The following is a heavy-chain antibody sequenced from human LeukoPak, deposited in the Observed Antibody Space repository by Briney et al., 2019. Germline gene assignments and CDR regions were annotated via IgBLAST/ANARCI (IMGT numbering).Heavy chain of an antibody. CDR3: ARRYYSGSTYYFDY. Sequence: SETLSLTCAVSGYSISSGYYWGWIRQPPGKGLEWIGSIYHSGSTYYNPSLKSQVTISVDTSKNQFSLKLSSVTAADTAAYYCARRYYSGSTYYFDYWGQGTLVTVSS. J-gene: IGHJ4*02. D-gene: IGHD5-12*01. V-gene: IGHV4-38-2*01. CDR2: IYHSGST. CDR1: GYSISSGYY.